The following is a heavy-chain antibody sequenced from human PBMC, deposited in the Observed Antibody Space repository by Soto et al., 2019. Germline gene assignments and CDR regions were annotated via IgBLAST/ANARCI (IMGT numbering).Heavy chain of an antibody. CDR1: GFTFSSYG. Sequence: QVQLVESGGGVVQPGRSLRLACAASGFTFSSYGMHWVRQAPGKGLEWVAVISYDGSNKYYADYVKGRFTISRDNSKNTLYLQMNSLRAEDTAVYYCAALGYCTNGVCYPADYWGQGTLVTVSS. CDR3: AALGYCTNGVCYPADY. J-gene: IGHJ4*02. CDR2: ISYDGSNK. V-gene: IGHV3-30*03. D-gene: IGHD2-8*01.